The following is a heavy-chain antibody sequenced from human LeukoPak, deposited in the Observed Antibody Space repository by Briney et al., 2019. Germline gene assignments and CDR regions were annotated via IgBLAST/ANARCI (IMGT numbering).Heavy chain of an antibody. CDR3: ARSYRDYDILTGYYARFDY. CDR1: GYTFTSYY. J-gene: IGHJ4*02. Sequence: ASVKVSRKASGYTFTSYYMHWVRQAPGQGLEWMGIINPSGGSTSYAQKFQGRVTMTRDTSTSTVYMELSSLRSEDTAVYYCARSYRDYDILTGYYARFDYWGQGTLVTVSS. CDR2: INPSGGST. V-gene: IGHV1-46*01. D-gene: IGHD3-9*01.